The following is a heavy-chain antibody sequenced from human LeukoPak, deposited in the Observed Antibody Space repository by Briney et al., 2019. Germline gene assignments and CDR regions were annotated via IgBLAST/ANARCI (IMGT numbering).Heavy chain of an antibody. CDR1: GYPISSGYQ. CDR2: IYYSGST. D-gene: IGHD2-15*01. J-gene: IGHJ4*02. Sequence: PSETLSLTCTISGYPISSGYQWGWIRQPPGKGLEWIGNIYYSGSTYYNPSLKSRVTISVDTSKNQFSLKLSSVTAADTAVYYCARRRCSGGSCPFDYWGQGTLVTVSS. CDR3: ARRRCSGGSCPFDY. V-gene: IGHV4-38-2*02.